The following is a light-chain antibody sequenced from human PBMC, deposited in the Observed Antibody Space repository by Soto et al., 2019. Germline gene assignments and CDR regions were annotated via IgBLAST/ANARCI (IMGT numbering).Light chain of an antibody. CDR2: DAS. V-gene: IGKV3-11*01. CDR1: QSIGLA. J-gene: IGKJ1*01. CDR3: QQRTDRPPWT. Sequence: EIVLTQSPATLSLSPGERATLSCRASQSIGLAIAWYQHKPGQAPRLLIFDASQRATGIPARFRGGGSGTDFTLSISSLEPEDFAVYDCQQRTDRPPWTFGQGTKVESK.